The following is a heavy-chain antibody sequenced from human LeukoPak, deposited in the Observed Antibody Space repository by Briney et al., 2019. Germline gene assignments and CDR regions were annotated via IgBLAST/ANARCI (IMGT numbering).Heavy chain of an antibody. CDR3: AKDIVGGGDDY. J-gene: IGHJ4*02. CDR2: ISYDGSNK. V-gene: IGHV3-30*04. CDR1: GFTFSSYA. D-gene: IGHD2-21*02. Sequence: GGSLRLSCAASGFTFSSYAMHWVRQAPGKGLEWVAVISYDGSNKYYADSVKGRFTISRDNAKNSIYLQMNSLRVEDTAVYYCAKDIVGGGDDYWGQGTLVIVSS.